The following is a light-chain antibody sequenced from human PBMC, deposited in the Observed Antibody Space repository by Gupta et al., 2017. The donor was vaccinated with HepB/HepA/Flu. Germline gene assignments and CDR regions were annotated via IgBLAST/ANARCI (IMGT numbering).Light chain of an antibody. Sequence: SYNLTQAPSVSVSPGQTASITCSGDKLGDKYACWYQQKPGQSPLLVIYQDSKRPAGIPERFSGSNSGNTATLTISGTQAMDEDDYYCQAWDSGTVVFGGGNKLTVL. CDR2: QDS. J-gene: IGLJ2*01. CDR1: KLGDKY. CDR3: QAWDSGTVV. V-gene: IGLV3-1*01.